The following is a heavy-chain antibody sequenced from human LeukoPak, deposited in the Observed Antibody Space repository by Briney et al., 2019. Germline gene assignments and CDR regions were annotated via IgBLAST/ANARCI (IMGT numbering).Heavy chain of an antibody. Sequence: GGSLRLSCAASGFTFSSYSMNWVRQAPGKGLEWVSSISSSSSYIYYADSVKGRFTISRDNAKNSLYLQMNSLRAEDTAVYYCARSVVAFWSGYPYYFDYWGQGTLVTVSS. J-gene: IGHJ4*02. D-gene: IGHD3-3*01. CDR1: GFTFSSYS. CDR3: ARSVVAFWSGYPYYFDY. V-gene: IGHV3-21*01. CDR2: ISSSSSYI.